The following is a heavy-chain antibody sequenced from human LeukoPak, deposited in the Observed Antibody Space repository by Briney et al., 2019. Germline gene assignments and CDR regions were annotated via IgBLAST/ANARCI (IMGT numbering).Heavy chain of an antibody. V-gene: IGHV1-46*01. Sequence: GSVKVSCKASGYTFTSYYMHWVREAPGQGLEWRGIINPSGGSTNYAQKFQGRVTMTRDMSTSTVYMELSSLRSEDTAVYYCARDGRYDCSSTSCYPNWFDPWGQGTLVTVSS. CDR3: ARDGRYDCSSTSCYPNWFDP. CDR2: INPSGGST. D-gene: IGHD2-2*01. CDR1: GYTFTSYY. J-gene: IGHJ5*02.